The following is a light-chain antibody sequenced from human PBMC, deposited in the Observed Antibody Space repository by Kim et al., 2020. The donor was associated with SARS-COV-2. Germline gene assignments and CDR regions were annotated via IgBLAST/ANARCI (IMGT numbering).Light chain of an antibody. CDR1: SSNIGSNT. CDR3: CSYAGRSIYV. CDR2: SNN. V-gene: IGLV1-44*01. Sequence: ELTQPPSASGTPGQRVTISCSGSSSNIGSNTVNWYQQLPGTAPKLLIYSNNQRPSGVSNRFSGSKSGNTASLTISGLQTEDEADYYCCSYAGRSIYVFGTGTKVTVL. J-gene: IGLJ1*01.